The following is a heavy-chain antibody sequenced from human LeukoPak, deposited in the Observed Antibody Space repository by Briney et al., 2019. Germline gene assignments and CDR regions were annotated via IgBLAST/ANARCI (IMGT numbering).Heavy chain of an antibody. CDR1: GDSISSSSYY. D-gene: IGHD6-13*01. J-gene: IGHJ3*02. Sequence: KPSGTLSLTCIVSGDSISSSSYYWGWIRQPPGKGLEYIGNIYYSGSTYYNPSLKSRVTISVDTSKNQFSLKLTSVTAADTAFYYCARNGPSSSSFPGGAFDIWGQGTMVTVSS. CDR3: ARNGPSSSSFPGGAFDI. V-gene: IGHV4-39*01. CDR2: IYYSGST.